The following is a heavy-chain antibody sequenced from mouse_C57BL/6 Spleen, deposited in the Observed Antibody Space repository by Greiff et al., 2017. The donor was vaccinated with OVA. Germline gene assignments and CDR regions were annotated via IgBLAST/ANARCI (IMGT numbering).Heavy chain of an antibody. Sequence: VQLQQPGAELVKPGASVKMSCKASGYTFTSYWITWVKQRPGQGLEWIGDIYPGSGSTNYNEKFKSKATLTVDTSSSTAYMQLSSLTSEDSAVYYCARGDYDVSYYFDYWGQGTTLTVSS. CDR3: ARGDYDVSYYFDY. J-gene: IGHJ2*01. D-gene: IGHD2-4*01. CDR2: IYPGSGST. V-gene: IGHV1-55*01. CDR1: GYTFTSYW.